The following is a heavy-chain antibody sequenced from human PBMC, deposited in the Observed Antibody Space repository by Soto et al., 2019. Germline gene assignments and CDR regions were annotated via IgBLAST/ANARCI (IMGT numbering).Heavy chain of an antibody. CDR3: AKEDTSSGSLDY. J-gene: IGHJ4*02. Sequence: GSLRLSCASSGFPFGENAMSWVRQAPGKGLEWVSGISDSGATTYYADSVRGRFTISRDNSKNTLYLQMKSLRAEDSASYYCAKEDTSSGSLDYWGQGALVTVSS. D-gene: IGHD6-19*01. CDR2: ISDSGATT. CDR1: GFPFGENA. V-gene: IGHV3-23*01.